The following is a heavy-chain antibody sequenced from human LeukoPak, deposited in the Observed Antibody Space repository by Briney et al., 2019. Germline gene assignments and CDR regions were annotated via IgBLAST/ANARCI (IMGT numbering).Heavy chain of an antibody. CDR2: ISYDGSNK. Sequence: GRSLSLSCLASVLIFRNYPMHWVRQAACKGVAWVAVISYDGSNKYYADAVKGRFTISRDNSKNTLYLQMNSLRAEDTAVYYCATAHRRYGSGSYSLDYWGQGTLVTVSS. D-gene: IGHD3-10*01. V-gene: IGHV3-30*04. CDR1: VLIFRNYP. CDR3: ATAHRRYGSGSYSLDY. J-gene: IGHJ4*02.